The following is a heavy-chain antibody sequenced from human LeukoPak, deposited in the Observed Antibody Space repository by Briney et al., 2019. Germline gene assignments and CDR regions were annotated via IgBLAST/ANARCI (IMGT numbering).Heavy chain of an antibody. Sequence: SETLSPTCTVSGGSISSSSYYWGWIRQPPGKGLEWIGSIYYSGSTYYNPSLKSRVTISVDTSKNQFSLKLSSVTAADTAVYYCARILPPPIRFLEWLSARSDAFDIWGQGTMVTVSS. D-gene: IGHD3-3*01. CDR3: ARILPPPIRFLEWLSARSDAFDI. J-gene: IGHJ3*02. CDR1: GGSISSSSYY. V-gene: IGHV4-39*01. CDR2: IYYSGST.